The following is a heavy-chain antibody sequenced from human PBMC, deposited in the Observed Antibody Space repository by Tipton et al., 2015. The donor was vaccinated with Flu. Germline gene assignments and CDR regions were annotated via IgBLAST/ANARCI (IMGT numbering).Heavy chain of an antibody. V-gene: IGHV5-51*01. D-gene: IGHD2-15*01. CDR3: ASGGVDCSGGSCYSNWFDP. CDR2: IYPGDSDT. J-gene: IGHJ5*02. CDR1: GYSFTSYW. Sequence: LVQSGAEVKKPGESLKISCKGSGYSFTSYWIGWVRQMPGKGLEWMGIIYPGDSDTRYSPSFQGQVTISADKSISTAYLQWSSLKASDTAMYYCASGGVDCSGGSCYSNWFDPWGQGTLVTVSS.